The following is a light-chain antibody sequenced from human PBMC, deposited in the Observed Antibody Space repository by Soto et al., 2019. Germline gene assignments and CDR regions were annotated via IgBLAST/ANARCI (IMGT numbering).Light chain of an antibody. Sequence: DIQMTQSPSSLSASVGDRVTITCQASQSINNYLNWFQQKPGKAPALLIYAATTVQSGVPSTFSGSGSGTHFTLTISSLQPDDFATYWCQQTFSTPWTFGQGTSVDIK. J-gene: IGKJ1*01. CDR3: QQTFSTPWT. CDR1: QSINNY. V-gene: IGKV1-39*01. CDR2: AAT.